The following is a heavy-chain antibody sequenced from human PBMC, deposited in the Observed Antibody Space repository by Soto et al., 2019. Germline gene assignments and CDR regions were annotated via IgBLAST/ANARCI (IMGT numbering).Heavy chain of an antibody. CDR2: IIPILGVA. J-gene: IGHJ4*02. Sequence: QVQLVQSGAEVKKPGSSVKVSCKASGGTFNTYTVSWVRQAPGQGLEWMGRIIPILGVANYTQKFQGRVTITADKSTNTAYMELSSLRSEDTAVYYCFLPVFDYWGQGTLVTVSS. CDR1: GGTFNTYT. CDR3: FLPVFDY. V-gene: IGHV1-69*02.